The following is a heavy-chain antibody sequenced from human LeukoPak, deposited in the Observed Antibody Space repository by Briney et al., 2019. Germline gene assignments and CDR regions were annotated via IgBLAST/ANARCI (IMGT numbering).Heavy chain of an antibody. Sequence: GGSLRLSCAASGFTFSSYGMHWVRQAPGKGLEWVAVISYDGSNKYYADSVKGRFTISRDNSKNTLYLQMNSLRAEDTAVYYCAKDRGSHSGIDWGQGTLVTVSS. CDR3: AKDRGSHSGID. CDR1: GFTFSSYG. CDR2: ISYDGSNK. J-gene: IGHJ4*02. D-gene: IGHD3-10*01. V-gene: IGHV3-30*18.